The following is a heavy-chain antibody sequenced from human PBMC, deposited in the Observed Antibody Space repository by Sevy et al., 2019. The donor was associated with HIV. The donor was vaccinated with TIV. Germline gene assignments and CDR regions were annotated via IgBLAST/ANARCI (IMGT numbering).Heavy chain of an antibody. CDR2: SRRRRNYI. D-gene: IGHD5-18*01. V-gene: IGHV3-21*01. J-gene: IGHJ4*02. Sequence: GGSLRPSGAAPGFTSSTYDMTWVRQAQGKGREWVSSSRRRRNYIYYPDSVKDRFTISRDNAKKSLYLQMNSLRAEDTAVYYCARGAETAILDYWGQGTLVTVSS. CDR1: GFTSSTYD. CDR3: ARGAETAILDY.